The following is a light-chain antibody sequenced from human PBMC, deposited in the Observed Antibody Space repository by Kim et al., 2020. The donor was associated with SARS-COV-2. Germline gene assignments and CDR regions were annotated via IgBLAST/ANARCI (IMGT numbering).Light chain of an antibody. J-gene: IGKJ4*01. CDR3: QQYKNLVT. CDR1: QDISNY. Sequence: IQMTQSPSSLSASVGDRVTITCQASQDISNYLNWYQQKPGKAPKLLIYDASNLETGVPSRFSGSGSGTDFTFTINSLQPEDIATYYCQQYKNLVTFGGGTKVDIK. CDR2: DAS. V-gene: IGKV1-33*01.